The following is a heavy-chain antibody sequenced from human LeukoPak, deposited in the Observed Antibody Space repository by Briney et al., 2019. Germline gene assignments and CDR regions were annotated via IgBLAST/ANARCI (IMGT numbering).Heavy chain of an antibody. V-gene: IGHV3-73*01. J-gene: IGHJ4*02. CDR1: GFTFSGSA. D-gene: IGHD3-9*01. CDR2: IRSKANSYAT. Sequence: GGSLRLSCAASGFTFSGSAMHWVRQASGKGLEWVGRIRSKANSYATAYAASVKGRFTISRDNSKNTLYLQMNSLRAEDTAVYYCARENGGYYDILTGYYSFDYWGQGTLVTVSS. CDR3: ARENGGYYDILTGYYSFDY.